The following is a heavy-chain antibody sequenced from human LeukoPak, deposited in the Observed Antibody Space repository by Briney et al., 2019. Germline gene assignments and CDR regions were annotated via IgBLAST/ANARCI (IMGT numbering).Heavy chain of an antibody. CDR3: TRDQMNY. D-gene: IGHD5-24*01. CDR1: EFTVGRNY. V-gene: IGHV3-53*01. Sequence: GGSLRLSCTASEFTVGRNYMLWVRQAPGKGLEWVSLIFSNGDTHYADSVKGRFTISRDTSKNTVSLQMNSLRVEDTAMYYCTRDQMNYWGQGTLVTVSS. CDR2: IFSNGDT. J-gene: IGHJ4*02.